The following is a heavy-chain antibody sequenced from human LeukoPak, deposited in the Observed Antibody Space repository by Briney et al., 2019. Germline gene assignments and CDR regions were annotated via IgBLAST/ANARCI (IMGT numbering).Heavy chain of an antibody. J-gene: IGHJ4*02. Sequence: PGGSLRLSCAASGFTFSSYAMHWVRQAPGKGLEWVAVISYDGSNKYYADSVKGRFTISRDNAKNLVFLQMNSLRAEDTAVYYCARDKLGDCSRTTCSDFDTWGQGTLVTVSS. D-gene: IGHD2-2*01. CDR3: ARDKLGDCSRTTCSDFDT. V-gene: IGHV3-30-3*01. CDR1: GFTFSSYA. CDR2: ISYDGSNK.